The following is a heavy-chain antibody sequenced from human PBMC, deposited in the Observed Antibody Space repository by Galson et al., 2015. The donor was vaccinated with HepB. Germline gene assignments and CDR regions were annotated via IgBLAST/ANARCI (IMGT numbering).Heavy chain of an antibody. J-gene: IGHJ5*02. V-gene: IGHV3-30*18. Sequence: SLRLSCAASGFTFRTYGMHWVRQAPGKGPEWVAVIAYDGSSKYYADSVKGRFTISRDNSKNTLYLQMSSLRADDTAVYFCAKDLGGTGVGPNWFNPWGQGTLVTVSS. CDR2: IAYDGSSK. CDR1: GFTFRTYG. D-gene: IGHD1-26*01. CDR3: AKDLGGTGVGPNWFNP.